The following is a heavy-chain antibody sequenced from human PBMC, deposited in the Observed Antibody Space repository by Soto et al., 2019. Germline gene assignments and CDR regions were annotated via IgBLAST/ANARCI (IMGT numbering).Heavy chain of an antibody. CDR1: GGSISSYY. CDR2: IYYSGST. CDR3: ARDIVGATMGAFDI. Sequence: WETLSLTCTVSGGSISSYYWSWIRQPPGKGLEWIGYIYYSGSTNYNPSLKSRVTISVDTSKNQFSLKLSSVTAADTAVYYCARDIVGATMGAFDIWGQGTMVTVSS. D-gene: IGHD1-26*01. J-gene: IGHJ3*02. V-gene: IGHV4-59*01.